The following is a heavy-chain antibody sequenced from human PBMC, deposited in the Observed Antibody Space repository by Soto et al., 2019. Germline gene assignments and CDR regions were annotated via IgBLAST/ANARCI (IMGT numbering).Heavy chain of an antibody. V-gene: IGHV1-8*01. D-gene: IGHD1-1*01. J-gene: IGHJ4*02. Sequence: ASVKVSCKASGYTFTSYGIYWVRQATGQGLEWMGWMNPNTGNSGYAQKFQGRVTMTSDTSISTAHMELSSLRSEDTAVYYCARRAETNGWNGFGADKYYFDFCGQRTLVTVSS. CDR3: ARRAETNGWNGFGADKYYFDF. CDR2: MNPNTGNS. CDR1: GYTFTSYG.